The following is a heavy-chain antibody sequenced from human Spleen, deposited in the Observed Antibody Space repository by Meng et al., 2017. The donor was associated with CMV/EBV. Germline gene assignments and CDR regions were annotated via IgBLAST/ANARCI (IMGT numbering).Heavy chain of an antibody. J-gene: IGHJ4*02. D-gene: IGHD3-22*01. CDR3: ARGHRATYDSSGYYLDY. CDR1: GGSVSSGSYY. V-gene: IGHV4-61*01. CDR2: MYYSGRT. Sequence: SETLSLTCTVSGGSVSSGSYYWSWIRQTPGKRLEWIGYMYYSGRTKYNPSLKSRVTISVDTSKNQFSLKLSSVTAADTAVYYCARGHRATYDSSGYYLDYWGQGTLVTVSS.